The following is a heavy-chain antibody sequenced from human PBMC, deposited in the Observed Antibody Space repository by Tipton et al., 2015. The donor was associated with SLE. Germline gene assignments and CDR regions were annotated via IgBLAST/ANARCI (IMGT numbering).Heavy chain of an antibody. Sequence: TLSLTCTVSGGSISSSSYYWGWIRQPPGKGLEWIGSIYYSGTTFYNPSLKSRVTIFVHTSKNQFSLRLSSVTAADTAVYYCARHEYYGSEGIDPWGQGTLVTVSS. CDR2: IYYSGTT. CDR3: ARHEYYGSEGIDP. V-gene: IGHV4-39*01. D-gene: IGHD3-10*01. CDR1: GGSISSSSYY. J-gene: IGHJ5*02.